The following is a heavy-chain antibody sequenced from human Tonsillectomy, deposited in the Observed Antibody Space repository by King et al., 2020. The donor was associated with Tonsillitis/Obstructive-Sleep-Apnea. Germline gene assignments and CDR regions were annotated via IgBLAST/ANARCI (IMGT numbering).Heavy chain of an antibody. CDR1: GYTFISYG. CDR3: ARGYYDFWGGYYNSGALDY. Sequence: VQLVESGAEVKKPGASVKLSCKASGYTFISYGISWVRQAPGQGLEGMGWNSAYNGNKNYAQQLQGRDTMTTDTSTSTAYMELRSLRSDDTALYYCARGYYDFWGGYYNSGALDYWGQGTLVTVSS. D-gene: IGHD3-3*01. V-gene: IGHV1-18*01. J-gene: IGHJ4*02. CDR2: NSAYNGNK.